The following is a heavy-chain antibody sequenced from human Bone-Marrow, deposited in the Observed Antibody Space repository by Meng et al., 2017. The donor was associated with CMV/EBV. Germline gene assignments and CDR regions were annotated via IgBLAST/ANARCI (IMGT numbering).Heavy chain of an antibody. V-gene: IGHV3-7*01. Sequence: GGSLRLSCAASGFTFTNYWMSWIRQAPGKGLEWVANIKQDGSEKQYVDSVKGRFTVSRDNAKNSLDLQMNSLRVDDTAVYYCARICVTGAACYHFDYWGQGTLVTFSS. D-gene: IGHD1-14*01. CDR1: GFTFTNYW. CDR3: ARICVTGAACYHFDY. CDR2: IKQDGSEK. J-gene: IGHJ4*02.